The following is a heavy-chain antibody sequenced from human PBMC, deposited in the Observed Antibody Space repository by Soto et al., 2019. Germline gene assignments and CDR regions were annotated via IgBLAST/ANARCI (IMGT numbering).Heavy chain of an antibody. CDR2: IYHSGST. CDR1: GGSISSGGYS. J-gene: IGHJ6*02. Sequence: PSETLSLTCAVSGGSISSGGYSWSWIRQPPGKGLEWIGYIYHSGSTYYNPSLKSRVTISVDRSKNQFSLKLSSVTAADTAVYYCARARGNSGYYYYGMDVWGQGTTVTVSS. D-gene: IGHD2-21*02. CDR3: ARARGNSGYYYYGMDV. V-gene: IGHV4-30-2*01.